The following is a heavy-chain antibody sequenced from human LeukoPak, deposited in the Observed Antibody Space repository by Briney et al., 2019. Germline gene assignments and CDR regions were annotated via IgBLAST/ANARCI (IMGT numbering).Heavy chain of an antibody. CDR2: ISTSGGGT. V-gene: IGHV3-23*01. CDR1: GFTFSSYA. J-gene: IGHJ4*02. Sequence: GGSLRLSCAASGFTFSSYAMSWVRQAPGKGLEWVSTISTSGGGTYYADSVKGRFTISRDNSKNTLYLQMNSLRAEDTAVYYCANTPTVTTPPDYWGQGTLVTVSS. CDR3: ANTPTVTTPPDY. D-gene: IGHD4-17*01.